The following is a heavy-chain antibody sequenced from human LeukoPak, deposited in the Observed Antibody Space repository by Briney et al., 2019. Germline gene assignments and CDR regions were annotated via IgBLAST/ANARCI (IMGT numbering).Heavy chain of an antibody. V-gene: IGHV1-46*01. D-gene: IGHD1-1*01. Sequence: ASVKVSCKASGYTFISHYVHWVRQVPGQGLKWMGIINPKTGSTTYPQKFQGRVTMTRDTSTSTVYMELSSLESEDTALYYCARHSLPGTTPFDYWGQGTLVTVS. J-gene: IGHJ4*02. CDR3: ARHSLPGTTPFDY. CDR1: GYTFISHY. CDR2: INPKTGST.